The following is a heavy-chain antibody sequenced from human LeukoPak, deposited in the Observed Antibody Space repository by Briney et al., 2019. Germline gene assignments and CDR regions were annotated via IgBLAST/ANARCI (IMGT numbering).Heavy chain of an antibody. CDR1: GFTFSSYW. Sequence: PGGSLRLSCAASGFTFSSYWMHWVRQAPGKGLVWVSRINSDGSSTSYADSVKGRFTISRDNAKNSLYLQMNSLRAEDTAVYYCAREHYSSGRPIDYWGQGTLVTVSS. CDR2: INSDGSST. CDR3: AREHYSSGRPIDY. J-gene: IGHJ4*02. V-gene: IGHV3-74*01. D-gene: IGHD6-19*01.